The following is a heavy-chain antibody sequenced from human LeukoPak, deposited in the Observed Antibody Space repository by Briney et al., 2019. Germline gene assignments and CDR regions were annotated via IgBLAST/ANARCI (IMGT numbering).Heavy chain of an antibody. Sequence: GGSLRLSCAASGLTVSSNHMSWVRQAPGKGLEWVSVLYTGGGTYYADPVKGRFAISRDSSKNTLYIQMNSLRVEDTAVYYCARDRGFNWGQGTLVTVSS. CDR1: GLTVSSNH. J-gene: IGHJ4*02. CDR2: LYTGGGT. V-gene: IGHV3-66*01. CDR3: ARDRGFN. D-gene: IGHD3-10*01.